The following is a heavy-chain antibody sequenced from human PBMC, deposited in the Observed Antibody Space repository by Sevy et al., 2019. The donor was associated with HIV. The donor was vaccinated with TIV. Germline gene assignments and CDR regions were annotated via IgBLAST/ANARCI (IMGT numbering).Heavy chain of an antibody. CDR1: GFTFSSYA. CDR2: TSSSGGST. V-gene: IGHV3-23*01. CDR3: AKVGRNGDRFDY. J-gene: IGHJ4*02. Sequence: GGSLRLSCAASGFTFSSYAMTWVRQAPGKGLEWVSVTSSSGGSTYYADSVKGRFTISRDNSKNTLYLQMNSLRADDTAVYYCAKVGRNGDRFDYWGQGTLVTVSS. D-gene: IGHD4-17*01.